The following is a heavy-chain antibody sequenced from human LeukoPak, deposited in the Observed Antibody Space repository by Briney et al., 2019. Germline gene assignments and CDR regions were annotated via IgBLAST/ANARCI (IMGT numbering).Heavy chain of an antibody. CDR2: IYTGGST. Sequence: KSSETLSLTCTVSGVSISGDYWSWFRQPAGKGLEWIGRIYTGGSTNYNPSLKSRVTISVDRSKNQFSLKLSSVTAADTAVYYCASARYGDYVFDYWGRGTLVTVSS. CDR3: ASARYGDYVFDY. CDR1: GVSISGDY. D-gene: IGHD4-17*01. J-gene: IGHJ4*02. V-gene: IGHV4-4*07.